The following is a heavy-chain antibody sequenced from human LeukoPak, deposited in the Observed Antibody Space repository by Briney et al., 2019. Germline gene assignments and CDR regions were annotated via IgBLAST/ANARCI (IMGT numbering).Heavy chain of an antibody. D-gene: IGHD6-13*01. CDR3: ARSQQLIRTFDS. CDR1: GGSISPYY. Sequence: PSETLSLTCTVSGGSISPYYWNWIRQSPGKGLEWIGYIYYSGDTNYNPSLKSRVTMSVDTSKNQFSLRLSSVTAADTAVYYCARSQQLIRTFDSWGQGTLVAVSS. CDR2: IYYSGDT. V-gene: IGHV4-59*01. J-gene: IGHJ4*02.